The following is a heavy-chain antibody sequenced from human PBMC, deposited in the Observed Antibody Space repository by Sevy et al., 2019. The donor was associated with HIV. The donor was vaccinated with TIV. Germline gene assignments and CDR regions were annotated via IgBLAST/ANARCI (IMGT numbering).Heavy chain of an antibody. Sequence: GGSLRLSCAVSRFTFSSYTMNWVRQAPGKGLEWVSSISSSSSYIYYSDSVKGRFTISRDNVKNSLCLQMNSLRAEDTAVYYCAREEEDYVWGTTRDLTFFDYWGHGTLVTVSS. CDR3: AREEEDYVWGTTRDLTFFDY. V-gene: IGHV3-21*01. D-gene: IGHD3-16*01. CDR2: ISSSSSYI. CDR1: RFTFSSYT. J-gene: IGHJ4*01.